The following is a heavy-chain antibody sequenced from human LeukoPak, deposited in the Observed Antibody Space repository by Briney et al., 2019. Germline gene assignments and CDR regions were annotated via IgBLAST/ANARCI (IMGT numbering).Heavy chain of an antibody. CDR1: GYSISSGYC. CDR3: AREVRYYYDSSALGDY. V-gene: IGHV4-38-2*02. D-gene: IGHD3-22*01. CDR2: IYHSGST. J-gene: IGHJ4*02. Sequence: PSETLSLTCTVSGYSISSGYCWGWIRQPPGKGLEWIGSIYHSGSTYYNPSLKSRVTISVDTSKNQFSLKLSSVTAADTAVYYCAREVRYYYDSSALGDYWGQGTLVTVSS.